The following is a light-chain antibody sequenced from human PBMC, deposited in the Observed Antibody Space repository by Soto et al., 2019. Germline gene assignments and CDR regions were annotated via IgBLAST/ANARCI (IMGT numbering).Light chain of an antibody. V-gene: IGKV1-5*01. J-gene: IGKJ1*01. CDR1: QSISSW. CDR3: QQYNSYSWT. Sequence: DIPMTQSPYTLSASVGARVTLTWTASQSISSWLAWYQQKPGKAPKLLIYDASSLESGVPSRFSGSGSGTEFTLTISSLQPDDFATYYCQQYNSYSWTFGQGTKVDIK. CDR2: DAS.